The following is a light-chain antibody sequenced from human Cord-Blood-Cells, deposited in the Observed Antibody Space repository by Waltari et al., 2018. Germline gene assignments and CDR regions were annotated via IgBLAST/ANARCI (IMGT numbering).Light chain of an antibody. J-gene: IGKJ4*01. CDR2: AAS. CDR1: QSISSY. CDR3: QQSYSTLT. V-gene: IGKV1-39*01. Sequence: DIQMTQSPSSLSASVGDRVTITCRASQSISSYLNWYQQKPGKAPKPLIYAASSLQSGVPSRFSGSGSGTDFTLTISSLQPEDFATYYFQQSYSTLTFGGGTKVEIK.